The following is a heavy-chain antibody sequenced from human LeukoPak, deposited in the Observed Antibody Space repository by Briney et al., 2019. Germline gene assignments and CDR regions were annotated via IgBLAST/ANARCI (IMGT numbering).Heavy chain of an antibody. Sequence: GGSLRLSCAASGVTFSSYSMNWVRQAPGKGLEWVSSISSSSSYIYYADSVKGRFTISRDNAKNSLYLQMNSLRAEDTAVYYCARETLDYDFWSGGAVHFDYWGQGTLVTVSS. J-gene: IGHJ4*02. V-gene: IGHV3-21*01. CDR3: ARETLDYDFWSGGAVHFDY. CDR1: GVTFSSYS. CDR2: ISSSSSYI. D-gene: IGHD3-3*01.